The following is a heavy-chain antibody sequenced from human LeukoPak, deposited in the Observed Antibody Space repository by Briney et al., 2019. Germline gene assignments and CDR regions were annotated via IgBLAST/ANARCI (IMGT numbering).Heavy chain of an antibody. D-gene: IGHD2-8*01. CDR1: GFTFSSYN. CDR2: ISGSGGST. J-gene: IGHJ4*02. Sequence: PGRSLRLSCAASGFTFSSYNMNWVRQAPGKGLEWVSAISGSGGSTYYADSVKGRFTISRDNSKNTLYLQMNSLRAEDTAVYYCAKEFGLMVYAIEVVLFYWGQGTLVTVSS. CDR3: AKEFGLMVYAIEVVLFY. V-gene: IGHV3-23*01.